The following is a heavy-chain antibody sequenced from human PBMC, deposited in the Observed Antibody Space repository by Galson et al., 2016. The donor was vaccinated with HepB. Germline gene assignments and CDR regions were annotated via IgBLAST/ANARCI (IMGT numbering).Heavy chain of an antibody. V-gene: IGHV4-31*03. CDR3: ASGAVPSAIGY. CDR2: MFYSGST. CDR1: GGSISSAGYY. J-gene: IGHJ4*02. Sequence: TLSLTCTVSGGSISSAGYYWSWIRQLPGKGLEWIGYMFYSGSTYYNPSLKSRFTIPADTSKNQFSLKLSSVTAADTAVYYCASGAVPSAIGYWGQGTLVTVSS. D-gene: IGHD2-2*02.